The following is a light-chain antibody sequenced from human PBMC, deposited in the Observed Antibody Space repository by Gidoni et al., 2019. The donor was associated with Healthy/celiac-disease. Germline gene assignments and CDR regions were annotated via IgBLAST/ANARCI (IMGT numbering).Light chain of an antibody. Sequence: QPVLTQPPSASASLGASVTPTCTLSSGYSTYKVDWYQQRPGKGPRFVMRVGTGGIVGSKGDGIPDRFSVLGSGLNRYLTIKNIQEEDESDYHCGADHGSGSNFVVFGGGTKLTVL. CDR2: VGTGGIVG. V-gene: IGLV9-49*01. CDR3: GADHGSGSNFVV. CDR1: SGYSTYK. J-gene: IGLJ2*01.